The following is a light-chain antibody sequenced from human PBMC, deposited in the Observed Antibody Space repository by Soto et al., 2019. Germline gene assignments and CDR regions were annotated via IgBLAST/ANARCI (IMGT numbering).Light chain of an antibody. Sequence: EIVMTQSPATLSLSPGERATLSCRASQTVRNNYLAWYQQKPGQAPRLLIYDASTRATGIPARFSGSGSGTEFTLTISSLQSEDFAVYYCQQYNNWPTFGQGTKVDIK. CDR3: QQYNNWPT. V-gene: IGKV3-15*01. CDR1: QTVRNN. J-gene: IGKJ1*01. CDR2: DAS.